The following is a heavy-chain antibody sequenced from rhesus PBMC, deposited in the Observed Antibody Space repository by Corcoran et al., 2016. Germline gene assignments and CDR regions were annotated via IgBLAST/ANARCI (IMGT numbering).Heavy chain of an antibody. D-gene: IGHD6-13*01. V-gene: IGHV4-127*01. Sequence: QVQLQESGPGLVKPSETLSLTCAVSGYSISSGYGWGWIRHPPGKGLEWIGQIYGGSVSTYYNPSLMSRVTVSKDPSKNQFSLKRSSVTAADTAVYYCARARWYSSLHFDYWGQGVLVTVSS. CDR2: IYGGSVST. J-gene: IGHJ4*01. CDR3: ARARWYSSLHFDY. CDR1: GYSISSGYG.